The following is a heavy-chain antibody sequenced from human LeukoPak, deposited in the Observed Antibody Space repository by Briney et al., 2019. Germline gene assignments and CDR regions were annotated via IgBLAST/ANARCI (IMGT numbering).Heavy chain of an antibody. D-gene: IGHD1-1*01. CDR1: VFSLSTRGMC. CDR2: IDWDDDK. V-gene: IGHV2-70*11. Sequence: QTLSLTCTFSVFSLSTRGMCVSWIRQPPGKALEWLARIDWDDDKYYSTSLKTRLTISKDTSQNLVVLTMTNMDPLDTATYYCAQIVWVERSNAFDIWGQGTMVTVSS. J-gene: IGHJ3*02. CDR3: AQIVWVERSNAFDI.